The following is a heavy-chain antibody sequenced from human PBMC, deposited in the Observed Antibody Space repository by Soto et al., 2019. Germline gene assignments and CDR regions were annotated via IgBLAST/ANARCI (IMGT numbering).Heavy chain of an antibody. Sequence: SETLSLTCSVSGFAISRGYYWSWVRQPPGKGLERIGSIYPSVSSYHNPSLATRLRLSIDTSKNQFTLNLTSVTAADTALYCCAREKVGTTFFDNWGQGIQVTVSS. CDR2: IYPSVSS. V-gene: IGHV4-38-2*02. CDR3: AREKVGTTFFDN. D-gene: IGHD1-1*01. CDR1: GFAISRGYY. J-gene: IGHJ4*02.